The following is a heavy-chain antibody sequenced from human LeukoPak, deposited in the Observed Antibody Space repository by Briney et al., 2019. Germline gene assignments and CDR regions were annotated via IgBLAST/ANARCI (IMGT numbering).Heavy chain of an antibody. CDR1: GGSFSGYY. Sequence: KTSETLSLTCAVYGGSFSGYYWSWIRQPPGKGLEWIGEINHSGSTNYNPSLKSRVTISVDTSKNQFSLKLSSVTAADTAVYCCARVGYCSSTSCYLFDYWGQGTLVTVSS. J-gene: IGHJ4*02. CDR3: ARVGYCSSTSCYLFDY. CDR2: INHSGST. V-gene: IGHV4-34*01. D-gene: IGHD2-2*03.